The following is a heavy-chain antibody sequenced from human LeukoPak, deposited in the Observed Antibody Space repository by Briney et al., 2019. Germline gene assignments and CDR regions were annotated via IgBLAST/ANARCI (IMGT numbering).Heavy chain of an antibody. Sequence: PGGSLRLSCAASGFXFSSYEMNWVRQAPGKGLEWVSYISSSGSTKYYADSVKGRFTISRDNAKNSLYLQMNSLRAEDTAVYYCARGHSYASKGFDYWGQGTLVTVSS. CDR2: ISSSGSTK. J-gene: IGHJ4*02. V-gene: IGHV3-48*03. CDR1: GFXFSSYE. CDR3: ARGHSYASKGFDY. D-gene: IGHD5-18*01.